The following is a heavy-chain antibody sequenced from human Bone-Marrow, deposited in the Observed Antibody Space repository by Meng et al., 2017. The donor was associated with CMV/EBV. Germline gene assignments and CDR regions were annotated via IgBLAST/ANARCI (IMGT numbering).Heavy chain of an antibody. Sequence: SETLSLTCTVSGGSVSSENWWSWVRQPPGKGLEWIGEIYQSGSINYNPSLRSRATLSMDKAKNQLYLNLTSVTAADTALYYCVRDPDNWLHNAMDVWGQGTTVTVSS. CDR3: VRDPDNWLHNAMDV. J-gene: IGHJ6*01. V-gene: IGHV4-4*02. CDR2: IYQSGSI. D-gene: IGHD5-24*01. CDR1: GGSVSSENW.